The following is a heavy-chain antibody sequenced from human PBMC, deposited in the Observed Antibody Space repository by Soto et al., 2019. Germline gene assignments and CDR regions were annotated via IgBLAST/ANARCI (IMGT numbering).Heavy chain of an antibody. J-gene: IGHJ4*02. V-gene: IGHV1-69*06. Sequence: ASVKVSCKASGGTFSCYAISWVRQAPGQGLEWMGGIIPIFGTANYAQKFQGRVTITADKSTSTAYMELSSLRSEDTAVYYCARGYYDSSRQGNFDYWGQGTLVTVSS. CDR3: ARGYYDSSRQGNFDY. D-gene: IGHD3-22*01. CDR1: GGTFSCYA. CDR2: IIPIFGTA.